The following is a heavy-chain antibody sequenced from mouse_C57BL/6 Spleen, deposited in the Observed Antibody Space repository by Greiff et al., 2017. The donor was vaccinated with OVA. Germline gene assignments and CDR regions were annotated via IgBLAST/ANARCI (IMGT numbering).Heavy chain of an antibody. CDR2: IHPNSGST. CDR1: GYTFTSYW. Sequence: QVQLQQSGAELVKPGASVKLSCKASGYTFTSYWMHWVKQRPGQGLEWIGMIHPNSGSTNYNEKFKSKATLTVDKSSSTAYMQLSSLTSEDSAVYYCARPGYYGSSYVSYAMDYWGQGTSVTVSS. V-gene: IGHV1-64*01. J-gene: IGHJ4*01. CDR3: ARPGYYGSSYVSYAMDY. D-gene: IGHD1-1*01.